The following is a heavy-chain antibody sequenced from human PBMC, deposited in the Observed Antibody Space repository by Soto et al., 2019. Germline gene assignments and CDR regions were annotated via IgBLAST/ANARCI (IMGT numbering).Heavy chain of an antibody. Sequence: SVKVSCKASGGTFSSYTISWVRQAPGQGLEWMGRIIPILGIANFAQKFQGRVTITADKSTSTAYMELSSLRSEDTAVYYCARGVTGTTRLEYYYYYMDVWGKGTTVTVSS. V-gene: IGHV1-69*02. CDR1: GGTFSSYT. CDR2: IIPILGIA. J-gene: IGHJ6*03. D-gene: IGHD1-7*01. CDR3: ARGVTGTTRLEYYYYYMDV.